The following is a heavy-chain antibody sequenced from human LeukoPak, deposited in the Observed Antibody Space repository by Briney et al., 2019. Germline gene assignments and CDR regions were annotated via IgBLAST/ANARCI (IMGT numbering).Heavy chain of an antibody. CDR1: GFTFSSYA. CDR2: ISGSGGST. J-gene: IGHJ4*02. CDR3: AKDVTSGSYSPTHDY. D-gene: IGHD1-26*01. Sequence: GGSLRLSCAASGFTFSSYAMSWVRQAPGKGLEWVSAISGSGGSTYYADFVKGRFTISRDNSKNTLYLQMNSLRAEDTAVYYCAKDVTSGSYSPTHDYWGQGTLVTVSS. V-gene: IGHV3-23*01.